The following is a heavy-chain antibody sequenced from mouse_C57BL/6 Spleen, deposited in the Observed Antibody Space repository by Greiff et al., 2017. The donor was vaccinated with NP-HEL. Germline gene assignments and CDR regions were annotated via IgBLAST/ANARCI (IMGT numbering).Heavy chain of an antibody. CDR3: ARDGIYYDYDGGFDY. J-gene: IGHJ2*01. V-gene: IGHV3-6*01. Sequence: DVKLQESGPGLVKPSQSLSLTCSVTGYSITSGYYWNWIRQFPGNKLEWMGYISYDGSNNYNPSLKNRISITRDTSKNQFFLKLNSVTTEDTATYYCARDGIYYDYDGGFDYWGQGTTLTVSS. CDR1: GYSITSGYY. CDR2: ISYDGSN. D-gene: IGHD2-4*01.